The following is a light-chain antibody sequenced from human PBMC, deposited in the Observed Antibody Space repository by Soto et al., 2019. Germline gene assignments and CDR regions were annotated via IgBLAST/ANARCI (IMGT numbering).Light chain of an antibody. Sequence: EVVMPQSPATLSVSPGARAPLSGQASQTVRDNLGWYQQKPGQPPRLLIYGATTRATGIPARFSGSGSGTEFTLTISSLQSEEFAVYDCQKYNNWPLTFGGGTKVEIK. CDR2: GAT. J-gene: IGKJ4*01. CDR3: QKYNNWPLT. V-gene: IGKV3D-15*01. CDR1: QTVRDN.